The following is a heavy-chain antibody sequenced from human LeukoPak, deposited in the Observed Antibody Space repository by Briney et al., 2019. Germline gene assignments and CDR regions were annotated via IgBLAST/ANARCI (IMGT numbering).Heavy chain of an antibody. J-gene: IGHJ4*02. CDR1: GFTFSSYA. CDR3: AKDRGVATRAIFDY. V-gene: IGHV3-23*01. D-gene: IGHD5-12*01. CDR2: ISGSGGST. Sequence: PGGSQRLSCAASGFTFSSYAMSWVRQAPGKGLEWVSAISGSGGSTYYADSVKGRFTISRDNSKNTLYLQMNSLRAEDAAVYYCAKDRGVATRAIFDYWGQGTLVTVSS.